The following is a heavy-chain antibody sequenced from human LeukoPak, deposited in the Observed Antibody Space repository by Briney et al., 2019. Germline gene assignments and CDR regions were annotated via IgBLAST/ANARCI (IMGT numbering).Heavy chain of an antibody. V-gene: IGHV1-18*04. J-gene: IGHJ4*02. CDR1: GYTFTTYG. CDR3: ARDRDRMVQGVTALFDY. CDR2: ISGSNGKT. D-gene: IGHD3-10*01. Sequence: GASVRVSCKPSGYTFTTYGISWVRQAPGKGLEWMGWISGSNGKTKYAERVQGRVTMTTDRSTNTAYMEVRSLISDDTAVYYCARDRDRMVQGVTALFDYWGQGTLVTVSS.